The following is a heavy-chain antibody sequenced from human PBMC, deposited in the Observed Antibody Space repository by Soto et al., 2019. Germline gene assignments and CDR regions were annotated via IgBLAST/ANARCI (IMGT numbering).Heavy chain of an antibody. Sequence: PGGSLRLSCAASGFTFSSYWISWVRQAPGKGLEWVANIKQDGIHKFYVDSVKGRFTMSRDNAKNSLYLQMSSLRAEDTAVYYCARGSSVYESTRYAFGYWGQGSLVTVSS. CDR2: IKQDGIHK. CDR3: ARGSSVYESTRYAFGY. J-gene: IGHJ4*02. V-gene: IGHV3-7*01. D-gene: IGHD3-22*01. CDR1: GFTFSSYW.